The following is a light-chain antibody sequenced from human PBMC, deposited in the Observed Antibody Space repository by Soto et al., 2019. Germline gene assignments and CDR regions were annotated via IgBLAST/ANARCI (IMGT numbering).Light chain of an antibody. CDR3: HEYSKWPLFT. J-gene: IGKJ3*01. CDR2: AAS. Sequence: EIVVTQSPGILSVSPGDRATLSCRASQSVSTNLAWYQQKPGQAPTLLIYAASTKTTGIPGRFTGSESRTDFHLIISSLNAEDLAGYYCHEYSKWPLFTFGPGTRVDIK. CDR1: QSVSTN. V-gene: IGKV3-15*01.